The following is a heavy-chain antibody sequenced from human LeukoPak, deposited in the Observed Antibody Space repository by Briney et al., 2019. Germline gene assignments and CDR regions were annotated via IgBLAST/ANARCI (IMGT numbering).Heavy chain of an antibody. CDR1: GFTFSSYS. Sequence: GGSLRLSCAASGFTFSSYSMNWVRQAPGKGLEWVSSISSSSRHIYYADSVKGRFTIFRDDAKNSLFLQMDSLRVEDTAMYYCVRDFSTVTTAYLHHWGQGTLLPVSS. V-gene: IGHV3-21*04. CDR3: VRDFSTVTTAYLHH. J-gene: IGHJ1*01. D-gene: IGHD4-17*01. CDR2: ISSSSRHI.